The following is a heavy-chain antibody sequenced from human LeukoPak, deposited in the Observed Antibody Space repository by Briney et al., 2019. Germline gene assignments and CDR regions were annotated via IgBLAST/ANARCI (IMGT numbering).Heavy chain of an antibody. J-gene: IGHJ4*02. CDR3: AKGGKWDVTPFDY. CDR1: GFTFTSYT. V-gene: IGHV3-23*01. CDR2: ISGGGST. D-gene: IGHD1-26*01. Sequence: GGSLRLSCAASGFTFTSYTMNWVRQAPGKGLEWVSTISGGGSTYYADSVKGRFTISRDNSKNTLYLQVNSLRAEDTAVYYCAKGGKWDVTPFDYWGQGTLVTVSS.